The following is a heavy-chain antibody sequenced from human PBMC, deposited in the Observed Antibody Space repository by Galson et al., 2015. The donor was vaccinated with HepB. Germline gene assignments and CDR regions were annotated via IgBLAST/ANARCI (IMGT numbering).Heavy chain of an antibody. V-gene: IGHV3-30-3*01. CDR1: GFTFSSYA. J-gene: IGHJ5*02. CDR2: ISYDESDK. Sequence: SLRLSCAASGFTFSSYAMHWVRQAPGKGLEWVAIISYDESDKYYADSVKGRFTVSRDNSKNTLYLQMNSLRAEDAAVYYCARDGYCGSTSCARRGWFDPWGQGTLVTVSS. D-gene: IGHD2-2*03. CDR3: ARDGYCGSTSCARRGWFDP.